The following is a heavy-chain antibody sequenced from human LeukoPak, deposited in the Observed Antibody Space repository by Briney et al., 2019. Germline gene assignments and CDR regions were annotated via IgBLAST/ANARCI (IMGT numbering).Heavy chain of an antibody. Sequence: SETLSLTCAVYGGSFSGYYWSWIRQPPGKGLERIGEINHSGSTNYNPSLKSRVTISVDTSKNQFSLKLSSVTAADTAVYYCARTNSSGSFDYWGQGTLVTVSS. CDR3: ARTNSSGSFDY. D-gene: IGHD6-19*01. J-gene: IGHJ4*02. CDR2: INHSGST. CDR1: GGSFSGYY. V-gene: IGHV4-34*01.